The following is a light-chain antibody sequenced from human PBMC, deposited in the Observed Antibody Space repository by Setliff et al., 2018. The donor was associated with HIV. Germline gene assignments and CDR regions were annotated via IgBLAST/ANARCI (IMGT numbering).Light chain of an antibody. Sequence: QSALTQPASVSGSPGQSITISCTGTSSDVGGYNYVSWYQQHPGKAPKLIIYEVTNRPSGVSYRFSGSKSGNTASLTISGLQAEDEADYYCSSFTTTNALDVFGTGTKATVL. V-gene: IGLV2-14*01. CDR3: SSFTTTNALDV. J-gene: IGLJ1*01. CDR1: SSDVGGYNY. CDR2: EVT.